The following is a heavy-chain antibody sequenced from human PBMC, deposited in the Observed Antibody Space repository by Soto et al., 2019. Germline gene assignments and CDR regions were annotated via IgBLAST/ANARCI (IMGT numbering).Heavy chain of an antibody. J-gene: IGHJ1*01. CDR1: GGSISSSSYY. V-gene: IGHV4-39*01. CDR2: IYYSGST. Sequence: QLQLQESGPGLVKPSETLSLTCTVSGGSISSSSYYWGWIRQPPGKGLEWIGSIYYSGSTYYNPSLKSRVTISVDTSKNQFSLKLSSVTAADTAVYYCARLGQWLVRVYFQHWGQGTLVTVSS. D-gene: IGHD6-19*01. CDR3: ARLGQWLVRVYFQH.